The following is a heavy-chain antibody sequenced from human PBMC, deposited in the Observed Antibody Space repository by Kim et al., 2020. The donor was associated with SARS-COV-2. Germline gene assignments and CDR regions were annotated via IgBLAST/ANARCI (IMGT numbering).Heavy chain of an antibody. CDR1: GFTFSSYS. J-gene: IGHJ4*02. V-gene: IGHV3-21*01. D-gene: IGHD3-3*01. CDR3: ARWGVTLNYDFWSGYYSNPFDY. CDR2: ISSSSSYI. Sequence: GGSLRLSCAASGFTFSSYSMNWVRQAPGKGLEWVSSISSSSSYIYYADSVKGRFTISRDNAKNSLYLQMNSLRAEDTAVYYCARWGVTLNYDFWSGYYSNPFDYWGQGTLVTVSS.